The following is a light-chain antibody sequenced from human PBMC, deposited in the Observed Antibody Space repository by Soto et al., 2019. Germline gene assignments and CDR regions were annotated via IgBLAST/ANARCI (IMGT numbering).Light chain of an antibody. CDR3: NSYSGGNTRYV. CDR2: DVT. J-gene: IGLJ1*01. Sequence: QSVLTQPASVAGSPGQSITIPCNGTSNDIGGYNFVSWFQQHPGKAPKLLICDVTRRPSGASDRFSGSKSGNTASLTISGLQAEDESDYYCNSYSGGNTRYVSGSGNMVTVL. V-gene: IGLV2-14*01. CDR1: SNDIGGYNF.